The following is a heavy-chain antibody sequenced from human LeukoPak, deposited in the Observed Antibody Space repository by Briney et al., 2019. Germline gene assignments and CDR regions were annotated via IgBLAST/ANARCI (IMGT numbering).Heavy chain of an antibody. CDR3: AQDLGQNYYIYYGMDV. Sequence: TGGSLRLSCAASGFAFSSYGMPWARQAPGKGLEWVAVISYDGSNKYYADSVKGRFTISRDNSKNTLYLQMNSLRADDMAVYCCAQDLGQNYYIYYGMDVWGQGTTVTVSS. J-gene: IGHJ6*02. D-gene: IGHD3-10*01. V-gene: IGHV3-30*18. CDR2: ISYDGSNK. CDR1: GFAFSSYG.